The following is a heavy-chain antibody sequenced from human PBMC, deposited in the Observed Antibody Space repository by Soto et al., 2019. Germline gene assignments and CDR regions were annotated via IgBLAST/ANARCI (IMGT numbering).Heavy chain of an antibody. CDR3: ARALPTTVTDYYYYGMDV. V-gene: IGHV1-69*13. CDR2: IIPIFGTA. CDR1: GGTFSSYA. D-gene: IGHD4-17*01. Sequence: GASVKVSCKASGGTFSSYAISWVRQAPGQGLEWMGGIIPIFGTANYAQKFQGRVTITADESTSTAYMELSSLRSEDTAVYYCARALPTTVTDYYYYGMDVWGQGTTVTGSS. J-gene: IGHJ6*02.